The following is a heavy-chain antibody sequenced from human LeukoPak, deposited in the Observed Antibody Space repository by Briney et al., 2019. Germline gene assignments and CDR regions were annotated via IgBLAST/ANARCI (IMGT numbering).Heavy chain of an antibody. J-gene: IGHJ4*02. CDR1: GFTFSNYA. CDR3: VKDRTGTYTLDY. CDR2: ILDDGSRQ. V-gene: IGHV3-30-3*01. Sequence: GGSLRPSCAATGFTFSNYAIHWGRQAPGKGLEWVAFILDDGSRQHYADSVKGRFTISRDNSKNTLNLQMNSLRAEDTAVYYCVKDRTGTYTLDYWGQGTLVTVSS. D-gene: IGHD3-10*01.